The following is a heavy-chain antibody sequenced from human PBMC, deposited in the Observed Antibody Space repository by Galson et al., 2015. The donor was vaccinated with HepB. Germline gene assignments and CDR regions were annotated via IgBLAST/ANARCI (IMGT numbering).Heavy chain of an antibody. J-gene: IGHJ3*02. CDR2: ISYDGSNK. Sequence: SLRLSCAASGFTFSSYAMHWVRQAPGKGLEWVAVISYDGSNKYYADSVKGRFTISRDNSKNTLYLQMNSLRAEDTAVYYCARDIAARLLSWAFDIWGQGTMVTVSS. CDR1: GFTFSSYA. CDR3: ARDIAARLLSWAFDI. V-gene: IGHV3-30-3*01. D-gene: IGHD6-6*01.